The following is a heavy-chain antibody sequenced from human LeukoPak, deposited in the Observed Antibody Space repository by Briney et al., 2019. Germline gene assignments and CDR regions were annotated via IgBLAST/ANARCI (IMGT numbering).Heavy chain of an antibody. CDR1: GFTFSHYA. J-gene: IGHJ3*02. Sequence: PGGSLRLSCAASGFTFSHYAMHWVRQAPGKGLEYVSAISSNGGSTYYANSVKGRFTISRDNSKNTLYLQMGSLRAEDMGVYYCARDSITVSAGAFDIWGQGTMVIVSS. CDR3: ARDSITVSAGAFDI. CDR2: ISSNGGST. V-gene: IGHV3-64*01. D-gene: IGHD6-13*01.